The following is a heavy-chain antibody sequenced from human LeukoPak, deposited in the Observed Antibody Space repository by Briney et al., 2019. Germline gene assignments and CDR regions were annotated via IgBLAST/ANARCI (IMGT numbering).Heavy chain of an antibody. V-gene: IGHV3-30*03. D-gene: IGHD3-10*01. J-gene: IGHJ6*02. CDR3: ARPRGFYYYYYVMDV. CDR1: GFTFSSYG. Sequence: GGSLRLSCTASGFTFSSYGMHWVRQTPGKGLEWVAVISNDGSNKYYADSVKGRFTISRDNSKHTLYLQMNSLRPEDTAVYYCARPRGFYYYYYVMDVWGQGTTVTVSS. CDR2: ISNDGSNK.